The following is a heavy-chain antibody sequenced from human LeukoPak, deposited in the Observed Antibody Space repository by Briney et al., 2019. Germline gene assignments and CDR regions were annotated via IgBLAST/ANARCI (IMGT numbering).Heavy chain of an antibody. Sequence: ASVKVSCKASGYTFTGYYMHWVRQAPGQGLEGMGWINPNSGGTNYAQKFQGRVTMTRDTSISTAYMELSRLRSDDTAVYYCARAVGDYDAFDIWGQGTMVTVSS. V-gene: IGHV1-2*02. D-gene: IGHD4-17*01. CDR1: GYTFTGYY. J-gene: IGHJ3*02. CDR3: ARAVGDYDAFDI. CDR2: INPNSGGT.